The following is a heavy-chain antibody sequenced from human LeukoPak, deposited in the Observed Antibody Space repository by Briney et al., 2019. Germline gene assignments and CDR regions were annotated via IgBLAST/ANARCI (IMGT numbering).Heavy chain of an antibody. CDR1: GFPFRDYY. D-gene: IGHD4-17*01. J-gene: IGHJ4*02. CDR3: ARLREGSDHDY. Sequence: GGSLRLSCAASGFPFRDYYMSWIRPVPGKGLEWVSKISTSSSCTNYADSVKGRFTVSRDNAKSSLYFQMDSLRAEDTAVYYCARLREGSDHDYWGQGTLVTVSS. CDR2: ISTSSSCT. V-gene: IGHV3-11*06.